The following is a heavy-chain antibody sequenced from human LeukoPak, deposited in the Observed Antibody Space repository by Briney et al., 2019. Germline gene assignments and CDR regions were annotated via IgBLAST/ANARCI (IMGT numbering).Heavy chain of an antibody. CDR2: ISGRGGTT. V-gene: IGHV3-23*01. Sequence: GGSLRLSCAASGFTFSSYAMNWVRQAPGKGLDWVSGISGRGGTTHYADSVKGRFTISRDNSKNTLYLQMNSLRAEDTAVYYCAKTRYYDSSGHMDFDYWGQGTLVTVSS. D-gene: IGHD3-22*01. CDR1: GFTFSSYA. J-gene: IGHJ4*02. CDR3: AKTRYYDSSGHMDFDY.